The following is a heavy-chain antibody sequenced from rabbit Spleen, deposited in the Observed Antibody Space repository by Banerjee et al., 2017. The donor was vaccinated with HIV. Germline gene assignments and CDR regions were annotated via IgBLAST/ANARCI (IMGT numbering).Heavy chain of an antibody. Sequence: QSLEESGGDLVKPGASLTLTCTASGVSFSISSYLCWVRQAPGKGLEWIACIDAGSSGNTYSATWAKGRFTISKTSPTTVTLQMTSLTAADTATYFCARDSGSSFSSYGMDLWGPGTLVTVS. CDR1: GVSFSISSY. J-gene: IGHJ6*01. D-gene: IGHD8-1*01. V-gene: IGHV1S40*01. CDR2: IDAGSSGNT. CDR3: ARDSGSSFSSYGMDL.